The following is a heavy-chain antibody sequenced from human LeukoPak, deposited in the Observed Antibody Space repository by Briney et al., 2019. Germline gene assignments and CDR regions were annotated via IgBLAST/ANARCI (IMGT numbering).Heavy chain of an antibody. Sequence: GGSLRLSCAASGFTFSDYAMHWVRQAPGKGLECVSGITTNGGNRYYANSVKGRFTISRDNSKSTLFLQMDSLKTEDTAVYYCARSYVGYDYWGQGTLVTVSS. J-gene: IGHJ4*02. D-gene: IGHD3-16*01. CDR3: ARSYVGYDY. CDR2: ITTNGGNR. CDR1: GFTFSDYA. V-gene: IGHV3-64*01.